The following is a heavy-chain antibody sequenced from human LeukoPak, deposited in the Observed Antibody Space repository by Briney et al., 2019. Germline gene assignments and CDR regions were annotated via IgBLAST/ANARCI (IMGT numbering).Heavy chain of an antibody. D-gene: IGHD6-6*01. J-gene: IGHJ4*02. CDR2: IYYSGST. CDR1: GGSISSYY. Sequence: SETLSLTCTVSGGSISSYYWSWIRQPPGKGLEWIGYIYYSGSTDYNPSLKSRVTISVDTSKNQFSLKLSSVTAADTAVYYCARSSSSGVFDYWGQGTLVTVSS. CDR3: ARSSSSGVFDY. V-gene: IGHV4-59*01.